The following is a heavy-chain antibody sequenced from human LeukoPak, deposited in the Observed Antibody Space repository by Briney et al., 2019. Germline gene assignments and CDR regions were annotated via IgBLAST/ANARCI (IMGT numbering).Heavy chain of an antibody. J-gene: IGHJ4*02. Sequence: GGSLRLSCSASGFISSTSAMNWVRQAPGKGLEWVSSINNVGSHIYYVDSVKGRFTISRDNAKNSVYLQMNNLRAEDTAVYYCARDKVVPAAIGHYWGQGTLVTVSS. V-gene: IGHV3-21*01. CDR1: GFISSTSA. CDR3: ARDKVVPAAIGHY. D-gene: IGHD2-2*01. CDR2: INNVGSHI.